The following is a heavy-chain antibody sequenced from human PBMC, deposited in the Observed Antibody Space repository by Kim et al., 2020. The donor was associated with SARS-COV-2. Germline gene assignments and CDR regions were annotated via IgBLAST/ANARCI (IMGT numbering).Heavy chain of an antibody. CDR1: GFTFSSYA. V-gene: IGHV3-30-3*01. CDR2: ISYDGSNK. CDR3: ARGYGTTDKVFDY. Sequence: LSLTCAASGFTFSSYAMHWVRQAPGKGLEWVAVISYDGSNKYYADSVKGRFTISRDNSKNTLYLQMNSLRAEDTAVYYCARGYGTTDKVFDYWCQGT. J-gene: IGHJ4*02. D-gene: IGHD1-7*01.